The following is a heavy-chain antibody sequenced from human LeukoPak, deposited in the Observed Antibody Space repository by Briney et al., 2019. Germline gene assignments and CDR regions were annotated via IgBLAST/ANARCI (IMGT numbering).Heavy chain of an antibody. CDR3: ARLLSDGYSPFDS. D-gene: IGHD5-24*01. J-gene: IGHJ4*02. CDR2: IIACNGNT. CDR1: GYTFTNYG. Sequence: GASVKVSCKASGYTFTNYGISWVRQAPGQGLEWMGWIIACNGNTNYAQRLQDRVTMTTDTSTSTAYMELRSLRSDDTAVYYCARLLSDGYSPFDSWGQGTLVTVSP. V-gene: IGHV1-18*01.